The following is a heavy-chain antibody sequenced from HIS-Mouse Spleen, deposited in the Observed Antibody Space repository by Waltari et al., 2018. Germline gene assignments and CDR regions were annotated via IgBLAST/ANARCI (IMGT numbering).Heavy chain of an antibody. Sequence: QVTLKESGPVLVKPTETLTLTCTVSGFSLSNARMGVRWIRQPPGKALEWLAHIFSNDEKSYSTSLKSRLTISKDTSKSQVVLTMTNMDPVDTATYYCARIDGIAAEYYFDYWGQGTLVTVSS. CDR3: ARIDGIAAEYYFDY. V-gene: IGHV2-26*01. CDR1: GFSLSNARMG. D-gene: IGHD6-13*01. CDR2: IFSNDEK. J-gene: IGHJ4*02.